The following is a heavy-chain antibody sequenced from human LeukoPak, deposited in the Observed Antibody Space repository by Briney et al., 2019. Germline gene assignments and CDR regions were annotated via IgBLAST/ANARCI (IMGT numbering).Heavy chain of an antibody. V-gene: IGHV4-59*12. D-gene: IGHD2-15*01. CDR1: GGSISRYY. Sequence: SETLSLTCTVSGGSISRYYWNWIRQPPGKGLEWIGNIYYRGNTYFNPSLKSRVIISVDTSKNQFSLKLTSVTAADTAVYYCARAHRPVLHYFDSWGQGTLVTVSS. J-gene: IGHJ4*02. CDR3: ARAHRPVLHYFDS. CDR2: IYYRGNT.